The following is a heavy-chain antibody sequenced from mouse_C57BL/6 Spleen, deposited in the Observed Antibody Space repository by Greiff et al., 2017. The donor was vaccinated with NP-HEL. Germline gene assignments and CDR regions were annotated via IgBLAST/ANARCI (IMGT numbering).Heavy chain of an antibody. CDR2: IYPGDGDT. V-gene: IGHV1-82*01. Sequence: QVQLKESGPELVKPGASVKISCKASGYAFSSSWMNWVKQRPGKGLEWIGRIYPGDGDTNYNVKFKGKATLTADKSSSTAYMQLSSLTSEDSAVYFCAKPGYYDAMDYWGQGTSVTVSS. CDR3: AKPGYYDAMDY. J-gene: IGHJ4*01. D-gene: IGHD2-2*01. CDR1: GYAFSSSW.